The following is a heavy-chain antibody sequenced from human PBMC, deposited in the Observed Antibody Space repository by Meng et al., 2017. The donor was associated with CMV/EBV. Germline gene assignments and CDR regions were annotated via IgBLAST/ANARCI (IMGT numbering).Heavy chain of an antibody. Sequence: SEPLSPTCAVYGGSFSGYYWSWIRQPPGKGLEWFGEINHSGSTNYNPTLKSRVTISVDTSTNRFSLKLSSVTAADTAVYYCARGEMGRLDNWNPRYDFDYWGQGTLVTVSS. J-gene: IGHJ4*02. V-gene: IGHV4-34*01. CDR1: GGSFSGYY. CDR3: ARGEMGRLDNWNPRYDFDY. CDR2: INHSGST. D-gene: IGHD1-20*01.